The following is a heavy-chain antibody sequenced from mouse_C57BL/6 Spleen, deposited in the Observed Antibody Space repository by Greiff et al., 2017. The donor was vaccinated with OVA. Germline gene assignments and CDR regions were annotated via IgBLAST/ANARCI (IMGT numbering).Heavy chain of an antibody. D-gene: IGHD2-5*01. V-gene: IGHV1-69*01. CDR1: GYTFTSYW. CDR3: ARGPNYSNYVWFAY. J-gene: IGHJ3*01. Sequence: VQLQQPGAELVMPGASVKLSCKASGYTFTSYWMHWVKQRPGQGLEWIGEIDPSDSYTNYNQKFKGKSTLTVDKSSSTAYMQLSSLTSEDSAVYYCARGPNYSNYVWFAYWGQGTLVTVSA. CDR2: IDPSDSYT.